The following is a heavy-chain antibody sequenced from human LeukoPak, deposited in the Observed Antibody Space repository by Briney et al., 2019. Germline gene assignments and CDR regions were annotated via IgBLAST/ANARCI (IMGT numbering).Heavy chain of an antibody. CDR1: GDSISTYY. CDR3: ARAFSSSSFYFNY. J-gene: IGHJ4*02. V-gene: IGHV4-59*01. Sequence: SETLSLTCTVSGDSISTYYWNWIRQPPGKGLEWIGYIYHSGSTNYNPSLKSRVAISVDTSKNQFSLKLSSVTAADTAVYYCARAFSSSSFYFNYWGQGTLVTVSS. CDR2: IYHSGST. D-gene: IGHD6-6*01.